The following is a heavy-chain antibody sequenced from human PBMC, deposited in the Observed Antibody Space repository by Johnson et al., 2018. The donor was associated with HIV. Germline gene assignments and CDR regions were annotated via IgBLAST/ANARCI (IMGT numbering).Heavy chain of an antibody. CDR3: AKDLFTEREDVVFDI. V-gene: IGHV3-33*06. CDR1: GFTFSSYG. D-gene: IGHD2-15*01. J-gene: IGHJ3*02. CDR2: IWYDGSNK. Sequence: QVQLVESGGGVVQPGRSLRLSCTASGFTFSSYGMHWVRQAPGKGLEWVAVIWYDGSNKYYADSVKGRFTISRDNSKNTLYLQMNSLRAEDTAVYYCAKDLFTEREDVVFDIWGQGTMVTVSS.